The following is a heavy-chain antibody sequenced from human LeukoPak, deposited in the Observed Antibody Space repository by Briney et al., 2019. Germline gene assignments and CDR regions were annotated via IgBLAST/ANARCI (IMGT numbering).Heavy chain of an antibody. D-gene: IGHD6-19*01. CDR1: GFTFSSYS. J-gene: IGHJ3*02. CDR3: ARGLGVYSSGWYDDAFDI. CDR2: ISSSSSYI. Sequence: GGSLRLSCAASGFTFSSYSMNWVRQAPGKGLEWVSSISSSSSYIYYADSVKGRFTISRDNAKNSLYLQMNSLRAEDTAVYYCARGLGVYSSGWYDDAFDIWGQGTMVTVSS. V-gene: IGHV3-21*01.